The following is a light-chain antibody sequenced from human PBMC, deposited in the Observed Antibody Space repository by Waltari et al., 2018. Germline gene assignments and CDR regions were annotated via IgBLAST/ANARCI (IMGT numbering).Light chain of an antibody. J-gene: IGLJ2*01. CDR3: SSYTRSSTLGV. Sequence: QSALTQPASVSGSPGQSITISCTGTSSDVGGYNYVSWYQQHPGKAPKLMIYEVSNRPSGVSHRFSGSRSGNAAALTISGLQAEAEADYYCSSYTRSSTLGVFGGGTKLTVL. CDR1: SSDVGGYNY. V-gene: IGLV2-14*01. CDR2: EVS.